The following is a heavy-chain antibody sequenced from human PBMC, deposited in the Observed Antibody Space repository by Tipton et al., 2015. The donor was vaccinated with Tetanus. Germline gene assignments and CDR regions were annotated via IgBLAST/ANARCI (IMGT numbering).Heavy chain of an antibody. CDR1: GGSISGSSYY. V-gene: IGHV4-39*01. CDR3: ARQPPPYYYGSGSYLDY. Sequence: TLSLTCSVSGGSISGSSYYWSWIRQPPGKALEWIGSIYYSGSTFYHPSLQSRVTISVDTSKNQFSLRLSSVTAADTAVYFCARQPPPYYYGSGSYLDYWGQGTPVTVSS. D-gene: IGHD3-10*01. J-gene: IGHJ4*02. CDR2: IYYSGST.